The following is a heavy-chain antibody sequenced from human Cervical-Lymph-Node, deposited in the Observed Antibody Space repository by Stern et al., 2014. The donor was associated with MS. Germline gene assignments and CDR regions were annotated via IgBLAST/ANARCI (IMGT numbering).Heavy chain of an antibody. V-gene: IGHV2-5*02. J-gene: IGHJ4*02. Sequence: QVTLKESGPTLVKPTQTLTLPCTFSGFSLSSSGVGVGWIRQPPGKALEWLALLYWDDDGSYSPSLRSRLTITKYTSKNQVVLTMTDMDPVDTATYYCAREVAAVVPFDYWGQGTLVTVSS. CDR1: GFSLSSSGVG. D-gene: IGHD6-13*01. CDR3: AREVAAVVPFDY. CDR2: LYWDDDG.